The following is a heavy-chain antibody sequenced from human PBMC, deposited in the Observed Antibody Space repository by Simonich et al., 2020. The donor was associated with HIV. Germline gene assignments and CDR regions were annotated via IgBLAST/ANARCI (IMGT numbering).Heavy chain of an antibody. D-gene: IGHD6-13*01. CDR3: ARDSQELAAAGTAGTFDY. Sequence: QVQLVQSGAEMKKPGASVKVSCKASGYTFTGYYMHWVRQAPGQGLEWMGWINPNSAGTKYAQKFQGKVTMTRDTSISTAYMELSWLRSDDTAVYYCARDSQELAAAGTAGTFDYWSQGTLVTVSS. V-gene: IGHV1-2*02. CDR2: INPNSAGT. J-gene: IGHJ4*02. CDR1: GYTFTGYY.